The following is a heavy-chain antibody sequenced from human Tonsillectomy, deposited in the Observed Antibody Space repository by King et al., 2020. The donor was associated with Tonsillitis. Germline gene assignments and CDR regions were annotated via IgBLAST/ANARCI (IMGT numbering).Heavy chain of an antibody. CDR2: MNPISGYT. CDR3: ARESHDFEAFDI. CDR1: GYTFTSYD. D-gene: IGHD1-1*01. J-gene: IGHJ3*02. V-gene: IGHV1-8*01. Sequence: QLVQSGAEVKKPGASVKVSCKASGYTFTSYDINWVRQATGQGLEWMGWMNPISGYTVYPQKFQGRVTMTRNTSLTTAYMERSSLRSEDTSVYYCARESHDFEAFDIWGQGTMVTVSS.